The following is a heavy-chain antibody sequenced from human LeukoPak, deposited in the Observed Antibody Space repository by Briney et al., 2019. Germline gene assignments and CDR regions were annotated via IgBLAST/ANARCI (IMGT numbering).Heavy chain of an antibody. Sequence: SQTLSLTCGVSGASVSSIGYSWSWIRQPPGRGLEWIGYIYQSGSASYNPSLKSRVTISVDTSKNQFSLKLSSVTAADTAVYYCARAPTMVRGAYGFDIWGQGTMVTVSS. CDR2: IYQSGSA. CDR1: GASVSSIGYS. CDR3: ARAPTMVRGAYGFDI. J-gene: IGHJ3*02. D-gene: IGHD3-10*01. V-gene: IGHV4-30-2*01.